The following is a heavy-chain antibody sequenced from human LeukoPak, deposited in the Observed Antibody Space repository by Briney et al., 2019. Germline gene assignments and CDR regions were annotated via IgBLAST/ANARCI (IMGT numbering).Heavy chain of an antibody. CDR1: GGSISSSSYY. CDR3: ARHSTNLIRVDY. D-gene: IGHD2-8*01. Sequence: SETLSLTCTVSGGSISSSSYYWGWIRQPPGEGLEWIGSIYYSGSTYYNPSLKSRVTISVDTSKNQFSLKLSSVTAADTAVYYCARHSTNLIRVDYWGQGTLVTVSS. CDR2: IYYSGST. V-gene: IGHV4-39*01. J-gene: IGHJ4*02.